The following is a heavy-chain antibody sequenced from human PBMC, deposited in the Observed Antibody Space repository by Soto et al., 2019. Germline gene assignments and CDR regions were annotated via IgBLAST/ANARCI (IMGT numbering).Heavy chain of an antibody. J-gene: IGHJ5*02. CDR1: GGSVTRGDYY. CDR2: IYTSGST. D-gene: IGHD6-13*01. Sequence: PSETLSLTCAVSGGSVTRGDYYWSWIRQHPGKGLEWIGYIYTSGSTYYNPSLKRRVSISVDTSKNQFSLKLSSVTAADTAVYYCARARGGYSSSWARVPRVDPWGQGTLVTVSS. V-gene: IGHV4-31*11. CDR3: ARARGGYSSSWARVPRVDP.